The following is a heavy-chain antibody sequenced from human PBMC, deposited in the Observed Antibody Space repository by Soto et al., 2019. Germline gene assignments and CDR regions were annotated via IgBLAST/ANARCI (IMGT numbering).Heavy chain of an antibody. CDR3: ERPSRGIAAAELDY. V-gene: IGHV3-30-3*01. Sequence: QVQLVESGGGVVQPGRSLRLSCAASGFTFSSYAMHWVRQAPGKGLEWVAVISYDGSNKYYADSVKGRFTISRDNSKNTLYLQMNSLRAEDTAVYYCERPSRGIAAAELDYWGQGTLVTVSS. D-gene: IGHD6-13*01. CDR1: GFTFSSYA. CDR2: ISYDGSNK. J-gene: IGHJ4*02.